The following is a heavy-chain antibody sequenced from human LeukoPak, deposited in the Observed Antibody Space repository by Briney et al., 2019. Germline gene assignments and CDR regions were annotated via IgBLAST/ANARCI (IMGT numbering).Heavy chain of an antibody. CDR3: ASHTLSLSSPDY. Sequence: ASVKVSCKASGYTFAGYYMHWVRQAPGQGLEWMGWINPNSGGTNYAQKFQGRVTMTRDTSISTAYMELSRLRSDDTAVYYCASHTLSLSSPDYWGQGTLVTVSA. CDR2: INPNSGGT. D-gene: IGHD6-6*01. V-gene: IGHV1-2*02. CDR1: GYTFAGYY. J-gene: IGHJ4*02.